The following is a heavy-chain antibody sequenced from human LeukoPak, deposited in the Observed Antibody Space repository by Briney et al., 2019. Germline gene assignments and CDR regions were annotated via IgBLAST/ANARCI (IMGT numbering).Heavy chain of an antibody. Sequence: ASVKVSCKASGYTFIAYYIHWVRQAPGQGLEWMARINPNNDATKYAQKFQGRVTMTRDTSISTAYMELSGLTSDDTAVYYCARDRYYDSSGSTPGERPLEIWGQGTVVTVSS. CDR2: INPNNDAT. J-gene: IGHJ3*02. CDR3: ARDRYYDSSGSTPGERPLEI. V-gene: IGHV1-2*02. CDR1: GYTFIAYY. D-gene: IGHD3-22*01.